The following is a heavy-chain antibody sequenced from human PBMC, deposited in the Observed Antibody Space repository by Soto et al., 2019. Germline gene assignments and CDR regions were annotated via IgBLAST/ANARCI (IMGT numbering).Heavy chain of an antibody. CDR3: ARNIAVAGTRGFDY. CDR1: GGSISSGHW. D-gene: IGHD6-19*01. J-gene: IGHJ4*02. V-gene: IGHV4-4*02. Sequence: QVELQESGPGLVKTSGALSLTCAVSGGSISSGHWWSWVRQPPGEGREWIGEIFQSGTTNYNPSVESRVSISIDKYKNHFSLEVISVTAADTAVYFCARNIAVAGTRGFDYWGQGTLVTVSS. CDR2: IFQSGTT.